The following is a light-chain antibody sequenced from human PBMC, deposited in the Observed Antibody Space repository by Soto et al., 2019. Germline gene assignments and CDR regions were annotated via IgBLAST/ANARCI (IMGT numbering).Light chain of an antibody. V-gene: IGLV2-14*01. CDR1: SSDIGAYDY. CDR2: EVT. J-gene: IGLJ1*01. Sequence: QSVLTQPASVSGSPGQSIAVSCTGTSSDIGAYDYVSWYQQHPDKAPKLIIYEVTKRPSGVSTRFSGSKSGNTASLTISGLQAEDEGDYYCGSHTSGSTRVFGTGTEVTDL. CDR3: GSHTSGSTRV.